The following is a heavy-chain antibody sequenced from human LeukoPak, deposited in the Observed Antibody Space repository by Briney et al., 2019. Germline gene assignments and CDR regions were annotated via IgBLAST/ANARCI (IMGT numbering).Heavy chain of an antibody. CDR2: ISSSSSYI. D-gene: IGHD6-19*01. CDR3: VRDGEAVAGGGNFDY. J-gene: IGHJ4*02. Sequence: GGSLRLSCAASGFTFSSYSMNWVRQAPGKGLEGVSSISSSSSYIYYADSVKGRFTISRDNAKNSLYLQMNSLRAEDTAVYYCVRDGEAVAGGGNFDYWGQGTLVTVSS. V-gene: IGHV3-21*01. CDR1: GFTFSSYS.